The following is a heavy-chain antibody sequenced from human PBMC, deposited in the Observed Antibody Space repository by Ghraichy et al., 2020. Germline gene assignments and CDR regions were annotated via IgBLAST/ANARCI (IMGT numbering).Heavy chain of an antibody. Sequence: GGSLRLSCAASGFTFSSYGMHWVRQAPGKGLEWVAVISYDGSNKYYADSVKGRFTISRDNSKNTLYLQMNSLRAEDTAVYYCALLYSSSSNFDYWGQGTLVTVSS. CDR1: GFTFSSYG. D-gene: IGHD6-13*01. J-gene: IGHJ4*02. CDR3: ALLYSSSSNFDY. V-gene: IGHV3-30*03. CDR2: ISYDGSNK.